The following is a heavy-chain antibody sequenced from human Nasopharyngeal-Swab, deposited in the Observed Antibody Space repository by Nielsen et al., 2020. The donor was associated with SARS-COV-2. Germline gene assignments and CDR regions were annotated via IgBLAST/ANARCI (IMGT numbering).Heavy chain of an antibody. CDR2: ISDDNTI. D-gene: IGHD3-9*01. J-gene: IGHJ4*02. V-gene: IGHV3-48*02. CDR1: GFTFNTYG. CDR3: ARDLELLTNYYALDY. Sequence: GGSLRLSCEASGFTFNTYGMNWVRQAPGKGLEWISYISDDNTIFYADSVKGRFTISRDNAKNSLYLQMNSLRDEDTAVYYCARDLELLTNYYALDYWGQGTLVTVSS.